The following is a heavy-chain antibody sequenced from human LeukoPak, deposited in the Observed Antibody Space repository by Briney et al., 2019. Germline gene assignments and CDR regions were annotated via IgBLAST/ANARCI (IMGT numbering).Heavy chain of an antibody. J-gene: IGHJ4*02. D-gene: IGHD2-2*01. CDR2: INPNSGGT. Sequence: ASVKVSCKASGYTFTGYYMHWVRQAPGQGLEWMGWINPNSGGTNYAQKFQGRVTMTRDTSISTAYMELRSLRSDDTAVYYCARVGAYCSSSGCFDYWDQGTLVTVSS. V-gene: IGHV1-2*02. CDR3: ARVGAYCSSSGCFDY. CDR1: GYTFTGYY.